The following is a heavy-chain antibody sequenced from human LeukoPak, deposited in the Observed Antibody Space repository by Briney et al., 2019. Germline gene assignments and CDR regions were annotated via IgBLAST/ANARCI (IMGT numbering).Heavy chain of an antibody. Sequence: GGSLRLSCAASGFTFSSYSMNWVRQAPGKGLEWVSYISSSSSTIYYADSVKGRFTISRDNAKNSLYLQMNSLRAEDTAVYYCAKDSVLRYFDWLGDYFDYWGQGTLVTVSS. V-gene: IGHV3-48*01. CDR2: ISSSSSTI. D-gene: IGHD3-9*01. CDR1: GFTFSSYS. CDR3: AKDSVLRYFDWLGDYFDY. J-gene: IGHJ4*02.